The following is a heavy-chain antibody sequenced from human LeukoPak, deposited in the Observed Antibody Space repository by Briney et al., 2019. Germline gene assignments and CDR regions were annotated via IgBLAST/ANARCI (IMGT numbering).Heavy chain of an antibody. CDR2: ISSSGTST. CDR3: AKAPIREPFDY. D-gene: IGHD1-14*01. J-gene: IGHJ4*02. CDR1: GFTFSDYY. Sequence: GGSLRLSCAASGFTFSDYYMSWIRQAPGKGLEWVSTISSSGTSTYYADSVRGRFTISRDNSQNSLYLHMNSLRAEDTAIYYCAKAPIREPFDYWGQGTLVTVSS. V-gene: IGHV3-23*01.